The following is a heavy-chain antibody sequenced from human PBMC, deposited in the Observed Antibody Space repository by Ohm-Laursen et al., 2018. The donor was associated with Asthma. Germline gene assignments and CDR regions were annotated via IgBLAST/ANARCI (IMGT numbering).Heavy chain of an antibody. CDR3: ARDSTGTSVTPYY. D-gene: IGHD1-7*01. Sequence: SLRLSCAASGFTFRSYAMHWVRQAPGKGLEWVAVIWYDGSYKYYADSVKGRFTISRDNSKNTLYLQMNSLRVEDTAVYYCARDSTGTSVTPYYWGQGTLVTVSS. V-gene: IGHV3-33*01. CDR2: IWYDGSYK. CDR1: GFTFRSYA. J-gene: IGHJ4*02.